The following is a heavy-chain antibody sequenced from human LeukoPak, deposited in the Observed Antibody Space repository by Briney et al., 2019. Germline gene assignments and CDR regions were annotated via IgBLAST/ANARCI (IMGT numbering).Heavy chain of an antibody. Sequence: GGSLRLSCAASGFTFSSYGMHWVRQAPGKGLEWVAFIRYDGSNKYYADSVKGRFTISRDNSKNTLYLQMNSLRAEDTAVYYCAKDFNWAYYYDSSGYPDYWGQGTLVTVSS. V-gene: IGHV3-30*02. CDR2: IRYDGSNK. CDR1: GFTFSSYG. CDR3: AKDFNWAYYYDSSGYPDY. D-gene: IGHD3-22*01. J-gene: IGHJ4*02.